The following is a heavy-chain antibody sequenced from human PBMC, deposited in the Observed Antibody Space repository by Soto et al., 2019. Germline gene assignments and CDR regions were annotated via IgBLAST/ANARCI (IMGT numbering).Heavy chain of an antibody. D-gene: IGHD6-19*01. CDR2: ISSSGSTI. V-gene: IGHV3-11*01. CDR1: GFTFSDYY. Sequence: QVQLVESGGGLVKPGGSLRLSCAASGFTFSDYYMSWIRQAPGKGLEWVSYISSSGSTIYYANSVKGRFTISRDNAKISLYLQMNSLGAEDTAVYYCARAVAGTPHDAFDIWGKGTMVTVSS. J-gene: IGHJ3*02. CDR3: ARAVAGTPHDAFDI.